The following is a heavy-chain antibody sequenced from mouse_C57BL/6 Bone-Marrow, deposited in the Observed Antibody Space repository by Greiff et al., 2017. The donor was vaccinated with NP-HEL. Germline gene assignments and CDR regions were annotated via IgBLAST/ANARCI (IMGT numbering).Heavy chain of an antibody. CDR3: ARGGIYYDYAWFAY. Sequence: QVQLQQSGAELVRPGTSVKVSCKASGYAFTNYLIEWVKQRPGQGLEWIGVINPGSGGTNYNEKFKGKATLTADKSSSTAYMQLSSLTSEDSAVYFCARGGIYYDYAWFAYWGQGILVTVSA. D-gene: IGHD2-4*01. CDR2: INPGSGGT. J-gene: IGHJ3*01. CDR1: GYAFTNYL. V-gene: IGHV1-54*01.